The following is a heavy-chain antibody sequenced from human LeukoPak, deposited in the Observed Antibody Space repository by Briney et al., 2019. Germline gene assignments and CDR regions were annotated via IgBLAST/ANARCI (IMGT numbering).Heavy chain of an antibody. Sequence: GGSLRLSCAASGFTFSSYSMNRVRQAPGKGLEWVSGINWNGGSTGYADSVKGRFTISRDNAKNSLYLQMNSLRAEDTALYYCARVGGYCSSTSCYGGAFDIWGQGTMVTVSS. J-gene: IGHJ3*02. V-gene: IGHV3-20*04. CDR1: GFTFSSYS. CDR3: ARVGGYCSSTSCYGGAFDI. CDR2: INWNGGST. D-gene: IGHD2-2*01.